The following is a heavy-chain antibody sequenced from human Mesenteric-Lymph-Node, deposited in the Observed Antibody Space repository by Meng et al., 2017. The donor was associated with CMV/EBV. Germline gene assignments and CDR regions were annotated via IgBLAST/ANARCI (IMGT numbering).Heavy chain of an antibody. J-gene: IGHJ6*02. V-gene: IGHV4-38-2*02. Sequence: SETLSLTCTVSGYSISSGYYWGWIRQPPGKGLEWIGSIYHSGSTYYNPSLKSRVTISVDTSKNQFSLKLSSVTAADTAVYYCARQRAHFGMDVWGQGTTVTVSS. CDR2: IYHSGST. CDR3: ARQRAHFGMDV. CDR1: GYSISSGYY.